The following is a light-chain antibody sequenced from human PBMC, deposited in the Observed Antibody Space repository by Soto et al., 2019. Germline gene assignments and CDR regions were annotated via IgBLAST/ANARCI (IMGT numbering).Light chain of an antibody. J-gene: IGKJ1*01. CDR3: QQSYRTPT. V-gene: IGKV1-39*01. CDR2: GSS. CDR1: QSIINY. Sequence: DIQMTQSPSSLSASVGDRVTITCRASQSIINYLNWYQQRPGKAPKLLISGSSSLQSVVPSRFSGSGSGTDFTLTISSLQPEDFATYYCQQSYRTPTFGQGTKVEV.